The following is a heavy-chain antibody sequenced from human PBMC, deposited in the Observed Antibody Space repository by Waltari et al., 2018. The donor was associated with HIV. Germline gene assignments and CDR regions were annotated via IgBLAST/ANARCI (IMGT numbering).Heavy chain of an antibody. V-gene: IGHV3-9*01. Sequence: EVQLVESGGGLVQPGRSLRLSCAASGFTFDDYAMHWVRQAPGKGLEWVSGISWNSGSIGYADSVKGRFTISRDNAKNSLYLQMNSLRAEDTALYYCAKERGYCSSTSCLPGMDVWGQGTTVTVSS. CDR3: AKERGYCSSTSCLPGMDV. CDR2: ISWNSGSI. CDR1: GFTFDDYA. D-gene: IGHD2-2*01. J-gene: IGHJ6*02.